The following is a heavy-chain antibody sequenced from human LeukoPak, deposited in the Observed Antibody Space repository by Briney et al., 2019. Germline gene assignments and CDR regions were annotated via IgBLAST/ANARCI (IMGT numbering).Heavy chain of an antibody. CDR2: IWFDGGNR. Sequence: GGSLRLSCAASGFTFSSYDMHWVRQAPGTGLEWVAVIWFDGGNRYYADSVKGRFTISRDNSKNTLYLQLNSLRAEDTAVYYCARDSLDTQPRQTAGDIFDYWGQGTLVTVSS. D-gene: IGHD6-13*01. CDR3: ARDSLDTQPRQTAGDIFDY. J-gene: IGHJ4*02. CDR1: GFTFSSYD. V-gene: IGHV3-33*08.